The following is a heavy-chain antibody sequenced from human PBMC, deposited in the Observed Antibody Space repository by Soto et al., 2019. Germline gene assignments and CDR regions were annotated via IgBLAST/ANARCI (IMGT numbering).Heavy chain of an antibody. CDR3: ARVAYGDYAFDH. J-gene: IGHJ4*02. CDR1: GGSFSGYY. CDR2: INHSGST. V-gene: IGHV4-34*01. Sequence: SETLSLTCAVYGGSFSGYYWSWIRQPPGKGLEWIGEINHSGSTNYNPSLKSRVTISVDTSKNQFSLKLSSVTAADTAVYYCARVAYGDYAFDHWGQGTLVTVSS. D-gene: IGHD4-17*01.